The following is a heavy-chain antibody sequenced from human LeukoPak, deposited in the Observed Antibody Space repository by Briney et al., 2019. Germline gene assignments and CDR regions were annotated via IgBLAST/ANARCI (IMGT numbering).Heavy chain of an antibody. CDR1: GFTFSNHG. J-gene: IGHJ4*02. Sequence: GGSLRLSCAASGFTFSNHGMHWVRQAPGKGLVWVSRVNSDGSSTNYADSVKGRFTTSRDNDKNTLYLQMSGLRAEATDVYYCSRGGYYSLGDYWGQGTLVTVSS. V-gene: IGHV3-74*01. D-gene: IGHD4-11*01. CDR3: SRGGYYSLGDY. CDR2: VNSDGSST.